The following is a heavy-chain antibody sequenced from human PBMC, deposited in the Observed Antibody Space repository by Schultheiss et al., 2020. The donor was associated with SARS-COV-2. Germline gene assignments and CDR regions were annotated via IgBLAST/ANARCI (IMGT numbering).Heavy chain of an antibody. J-gene: IGHJ5*02. V-gene: IGHV1-2*06. CDR2: INPNSGGT. D-gene: IGHD2-2*01. CDR3: ARDSVVVVPAASRHNWFDP. CDR1: GYTFTSYG. Sequence: ASVKVSCKASGYTFTSYGISWVRQAPGQGLEWMGRINPNSGGTNYAQKFQGRVTITRDTSISTAYMELSRLRSDDTAVYYCARDSVVVVPAASRHNWFDPWGQGTLVTVSS.